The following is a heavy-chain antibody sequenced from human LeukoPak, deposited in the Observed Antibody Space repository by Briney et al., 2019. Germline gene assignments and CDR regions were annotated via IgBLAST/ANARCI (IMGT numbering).Heavy chain of an antibody. CDR3: ARIGYSSSSFDY. D-gene: IGHD6-6*01. CDR2: FDPEDGET. Sequence: ASVKVSCKVSGYTLTELSMHWVRQAPGKGLEWMGGFDPEDGETIYAQKFQGRVTMTEDTSTDTAYMELSSLRVEDTAVYYCARIGYSSSSFDYWGQGTLVTVSS. J-gene: IGHJ4*02. V-gene: IGHV1-24*01. CDR1: GYTLTELS.